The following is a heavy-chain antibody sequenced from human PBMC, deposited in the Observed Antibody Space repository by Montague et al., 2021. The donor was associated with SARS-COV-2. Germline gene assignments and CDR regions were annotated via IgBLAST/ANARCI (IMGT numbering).Heavy chain of an antibody. J-gene: IGHJ4*02. D-gene: IGHD2-21*01. V-gene: IGHV4-4*07. CDR2: IFTSGTA. Sequence: SETLSLTCTVSGGSISTYYWSWIRQPAGKGLEWIGRIFTSGTASYSPSLKSRVTMAVDTSKNQFSLKVTSVTAADTAVYYCARARTSLIVVVNEFDYWGQGTLVTVSS. CDR3: ARARTSLIVVVNEFDY. CDR1: GGSISTYY.